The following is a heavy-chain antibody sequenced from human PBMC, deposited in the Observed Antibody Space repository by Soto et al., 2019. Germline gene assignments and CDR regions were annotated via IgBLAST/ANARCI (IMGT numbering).Heavy chain of an antibody. Sequence: QVQLVQSGAEVKKPGASVKVSCKASGYTFTSYDINWVRQATGQGLEWMGWMNPNSGNTGYAQKFQGRVTMTRNTSISTAYMELSSLRSEDTAVYYCARSTPIAADDAFDIWGQGTMVTVSS. D-gene: IGHD6-6*01. CDR2: MNPNSGNT. CDR1: GYTFTSYD. V-gene: IGHV1-8*01. CDR3: ARSTPIAADDAFDI. J-gene: IGHJ3*02.